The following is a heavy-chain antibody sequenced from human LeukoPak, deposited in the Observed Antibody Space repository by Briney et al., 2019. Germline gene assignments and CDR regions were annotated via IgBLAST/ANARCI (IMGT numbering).Heavy chain of an antibody. V-gene: IGHV3-30*02. Sequence: PGGSLRLSCAASGFIFSSYGVHWVRQAPGKGLEWVAFIRYDGSNKYYADSVKGRFTISRDNSKNTLYLRMDSLRAEDTAVYYCANRDGFNYGHYWGQGTLVTVSS. CDR2: IRYDGSNK. CDR3: ANRDGFNYGHY. CDR1: GFIFSSYG. D-gene: IGHD5-24*01. J-gene: IGHJ4*02.